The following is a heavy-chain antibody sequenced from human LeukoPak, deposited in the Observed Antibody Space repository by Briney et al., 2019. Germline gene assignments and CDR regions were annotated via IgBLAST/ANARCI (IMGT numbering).Heavy chain of an antibody. J-gene: IGHJ4*02. V-gene: IGHV4-4*07. CDR3: ARGYYNSSGYSFDY. D-gene: IGHD3-22*01. Sequence: SETLSLTCTVSGASMSNYYCHWIRQPAGKGLEWIGRIYTSGSTNYNPFLKSRVTMSVDTSKNQFSLKINSLTADDTGVYYCARGYYNSSGYSFDYWGQGTLVTVSS. CDR2: IYTSGST. CDR1: GASMSNYY.